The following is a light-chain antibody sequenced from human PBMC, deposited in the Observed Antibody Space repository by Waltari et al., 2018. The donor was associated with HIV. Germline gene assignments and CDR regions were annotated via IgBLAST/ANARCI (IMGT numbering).Light chain of an antibody. CDR3: YSTESSGTHRV. Sequence: SYELTQPPSVSVSPGQTARITCSGDPLPKKYAHWYQQKPGQAPVLVIYEDIKRPSGIPERFSGSSSGTVAILTISGAQVEDEADYYFYSTESSGTHRVFGGGTKLTVL. CDR1: PLPKKY. V-gene: IGLV3-10*01. J-gene: IGLJ3*02. CDR2: EDI.